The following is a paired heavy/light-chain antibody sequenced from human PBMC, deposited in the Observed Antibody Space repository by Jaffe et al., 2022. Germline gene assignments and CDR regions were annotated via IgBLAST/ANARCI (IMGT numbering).Light chain of an antibody. CDR2: DAS. CDR1: QDISNY. Sequence: DIQMTQSPSSLSASVGDRVTITCQASQDISNYLNWYQQKPGKAPKLLIYDASNLETGVPSRFSGSGSGTDFTFTISSLQPEDIATYYCQQYDNLQITFGQGTRLQIK. J-gene: IGKJ5*01. CDR3: QQYDNLQIT. V-gene: IGKV1-33*01.
Heavy chain of an antibody. D-gene: IGHD3-9*01. V-gene: IGHV4-59*01. J-gene: IGHJ3*02. Sequence: QVQLQESGPGLVKPSETLSLTCTVSGDSISKSYWTWIRQPPGKTLEWIGNVYHSGSTNYNPSLKSRVTISVDTSKNQFSLTLTSVTTADTAVYYCARSLFSLPLRYFDWLFAFDIWGQGTRVTVSS. CDR2: VYHSGST. CDR3: ARSLFSLPLRYFDWLFAFDI. CDR1: GDSISKSY.